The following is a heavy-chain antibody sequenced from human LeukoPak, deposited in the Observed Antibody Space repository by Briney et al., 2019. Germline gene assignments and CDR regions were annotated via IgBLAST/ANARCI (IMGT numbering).Heavy chain of an antibody. Sequence: ASVKVSCKASGYTFTSYYMHWVRQAPGQGLEWMGWISAYNGNTNYAQKLQGRVTMTTDTSTSTAYMELRSLRSDDTAVYYCARASGYYGSGSSDYWGQGTLVTVSS. J-gene: IGHJ4*02. CDR3: ARASGYYGSGSSDY. CDR1: GYTFTSYY. V-gene: IGHV1-18*04. CDR2: ISAYNGNT. D-gene: IGHD3-10*01.